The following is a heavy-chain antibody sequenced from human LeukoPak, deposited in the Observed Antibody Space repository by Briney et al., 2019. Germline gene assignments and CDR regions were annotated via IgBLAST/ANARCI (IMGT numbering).Heavy chain of an antibody. CDR3: AKDPPHVSWLFDY. D-gene: IGHD3-16*01. CDR1: GFTFSSYA. V-gene: IGHV3-23*01. CDR2: ITNSGGTT. J-gene: IGHJ4*02. Sequence: GGSLRLSCAASGFTFSSYAMSWVRQAPGRVLEWVSAITNSGGTTYYADSVKGRFTISRDNSKNTLYLQMNSLRAEDTAVYNCAKDPPHVSWLFDYWGQGTLVTVSS.